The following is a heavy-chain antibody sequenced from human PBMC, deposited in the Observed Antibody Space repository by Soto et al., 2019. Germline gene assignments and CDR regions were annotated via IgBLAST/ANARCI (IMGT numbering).Heavy chain of an antibody. CDR3: ARGIRSHYYDSSGYYYYFDY. V-gene: IGHV1-69*13. J-gene: IGHJ4*02. CDR1: GGTFSSYA. CDR2: IIPIFGTA. Sequence: SVKVSCTASGGTFSSYAISWVRQAPGQGLECMGGIIPIFGTANYAQKFQGRVTITADESTSTAYMELSSLRSEDTAVYYCARGIRSHYYDSSGYYYYFDYWGQGTLVTVSS. D-gene: IGHD3-22*01.